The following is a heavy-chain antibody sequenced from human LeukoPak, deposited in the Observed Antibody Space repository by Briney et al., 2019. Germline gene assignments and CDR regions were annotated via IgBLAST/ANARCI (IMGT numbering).Heavy chain of an antibody. V-gene: IGHV4-59*01. CDR1: GGSISSDY. CDR3: ARGFYSPHY. D-gene: IGHD4-11*01. Sequence: SETLSLTCTVSGGSISSDYWSWIRQPPGKGLEWIGYIYYSGRTYYNPSLKSRITISVDTSKNQFSLKLSSVTAADTAVYYCARGFYSPHYWGQGTLVSVSS. CDR2: IYYSGRT. J-gene: IGHJ4*02.